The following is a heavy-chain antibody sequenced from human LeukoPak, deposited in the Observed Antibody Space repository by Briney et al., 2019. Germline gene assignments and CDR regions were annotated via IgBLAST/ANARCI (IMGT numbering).Heavy chain of an antibody. CDR3: AKVFGYCSGNSCHLTYFDY. J-gene: IGHJ4*02. V-gene: IGHV3-23*01. CDR1: GFYFINYA. Sequence: GGSLRLSCAASGFYFINYAMSWVRQAPGKGLEWVSAISGNDGVTYYADSVRGRFTISRDNSKDTLFLQMNSLRAEDTAVYYCAKVFGYCSGNSCHLTYFDYWGQGILVTVSS. CDR2: ISGNDGVT. D-gene: IGHD2-15*01.